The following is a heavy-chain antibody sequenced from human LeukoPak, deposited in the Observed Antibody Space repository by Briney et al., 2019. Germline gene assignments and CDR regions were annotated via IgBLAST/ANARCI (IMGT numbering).Heavy chain of an antibody. CDR2: INPNSGGT. J-gene: IGHJ6*02. V-gene: IGHV1-2*06. CDR3: ARGGYCSSTSCYTYYYYYGMDV. CDR1: GYTFTGYY. Sequence: ASVKVSCKTSGYTFTGYYMHWVRQAPGQGLEWMGRINPNSGGTNYAQKFQGRVTMTRDTSITTAYMELSSLRSEDTAVYYCARGGYCSSTSCYTYYYYYGMDVWGQGTTVTVSS. D-gene: IGHD2-2*02.